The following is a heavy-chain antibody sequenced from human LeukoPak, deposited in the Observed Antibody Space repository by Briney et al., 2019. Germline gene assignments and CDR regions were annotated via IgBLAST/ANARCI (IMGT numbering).Heavy chain of an antibody. CDR3: AREGLKNAYHPVGY. CDR1: GGSFSAYY. D-gene: IGHD2-2*01. J-gene: IGHJ4*02. CDR2: IKQSENT. V-gene: IGHV4-34*01. Sequence: SETLSLTCAVYGGSFSAYYWTWVRQPPGMGLEWIGEIKQSENTNYNPSLKSRVTISIDPSKNQISLKLTSVTAADTAVYYCAREGLKNAYHPVGYWGQGTLVTVSS.